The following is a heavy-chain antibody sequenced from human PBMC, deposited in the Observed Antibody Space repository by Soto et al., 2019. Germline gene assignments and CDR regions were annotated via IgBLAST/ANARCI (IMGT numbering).Heavy chain of an antibody. Sequence: GASVKVSCKASGYTFTSYAMHWVRQAPGQRLEWMGWINAGNGNTKYSQKFQGRVTITRDTSASTAYMELSSLRSEDTAVYYCARDLDDFWSPSAFDIWGQGTMVTVSS. D-gene: IGHD3-3*01. CDR1: GYTFTSYA. V-gene: IGHV1-3*01. CDR3: ARDLDDFWSPSAFDI. CDR2: INAGNGNT. J-gene: IGHJ3*02.